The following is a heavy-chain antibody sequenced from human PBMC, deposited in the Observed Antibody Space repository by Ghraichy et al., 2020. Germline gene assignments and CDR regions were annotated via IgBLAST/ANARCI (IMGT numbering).Heavy chain of an antibody. Sequence: GGSLRLSCAASGFTFSNYWMHWVRQAPGKGLEWVANIKEDGREKYYVDSVKGRFTISRDNAKNSLYLQMNSLRAEDTAIYYCTRGFDYWGQGTLLIVSS. J-gene: IGHJ4*02. CDR2: IKEDGREK. V-gene: IGHV3-7*03. CDR1: GFTFSNYW. CDR3: TRGFDY.